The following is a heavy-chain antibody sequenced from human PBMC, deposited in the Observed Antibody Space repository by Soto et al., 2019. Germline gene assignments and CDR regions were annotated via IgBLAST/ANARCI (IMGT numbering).Heavy chain of an antibody. CDR2: RSYDGSNK. CDR1: GFTFSSYG. D-gene: IGHD6-13*01. Sequence: GGSLRLSCAASGFTFSSYGMHWVRQAPGKGLEWVAVRSYDGSNKYYADSVKGRFTISTDNSKNTLYLQMNSLRAEDTVVYYAAKWVAAACTSYFDYWGQGSLVTVSS. CDR3: AKWVAAACTSYFDY. V-gene: IGHV3-30*18. J-gene: IGHJ4*02.